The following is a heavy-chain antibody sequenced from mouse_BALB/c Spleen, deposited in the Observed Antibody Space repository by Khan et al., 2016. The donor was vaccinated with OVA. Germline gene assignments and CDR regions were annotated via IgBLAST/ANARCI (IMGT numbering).Heavy chain of an antibody. D-gene: IGHD1-1*01. CDR2: IWSGGNT. Sequence: VQLKESGPGLVAPSQSLSITCTVSGFSLPRYNIHWVRQPPGKGLEWLGMIWSGGNTDFNSDLKSSLSISKDNSKSQVFLKMNSLQTDDTAMYYCARAYGTSLGYYAMDYWGQGTSVTVSS. CDR3: ARAYGTSLGYYAMDY. J-gene: IGHJ4*01. CDR1: GFSLPRYN. V-gene: IGHV2-6-4*01.